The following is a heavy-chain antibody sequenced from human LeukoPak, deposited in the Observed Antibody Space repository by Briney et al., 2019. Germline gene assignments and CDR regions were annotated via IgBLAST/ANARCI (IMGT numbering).Heavy chain of an antibody. V-gene: IGHV3-7*01. CDR1: EFAFSNYW. CDR3: TAWGPWSHFDY. D-gene: IGHD3-3*01. CDR2: IKEDGTET. Sequence: GGSLRLSCAASEFAFSNYWMSWVRQAPGKGLEWVANIKEDGTETNYVGSVKGRFTISRDNAKNSLYLQMNSLRVEDTAVYYCTAWGPWSHFDYWGQGTLVTVSS. J-gene: IGHJ4*02.